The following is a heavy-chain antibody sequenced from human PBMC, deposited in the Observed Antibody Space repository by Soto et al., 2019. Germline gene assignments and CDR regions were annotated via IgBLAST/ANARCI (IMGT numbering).Heavy chain of an antibody. CDR1: GFSLSTSGVG. D-gene: IGHD3-22*01. J-gene: IGHJ4*02. CDR2: IYWDDDK. V-gene: IGHV2-5*02. Sequence: GSGPTLVNPTQTLTLTCTFSGFSLSTSGVGVGWIRQPPGKALEWLALIYWDDDKRYSPSLKSRLTITKDTSKNQVVLTMTNMDPVDTATYYCARPLIPQDSYYYDSSGYYSYYFDYWGQGTLVTVSS. CDR3: ARPLIPQDSYYYDSSGYYSYYFDY.